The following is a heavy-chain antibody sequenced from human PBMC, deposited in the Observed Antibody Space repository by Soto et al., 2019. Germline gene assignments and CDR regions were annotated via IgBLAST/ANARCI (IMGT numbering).Heavy chain of an antibody. V-gene: IGHV1-18*01. CDR1: GYIFTDYG. Sequence: QVQLVQSGAEVKKPGASVKVSCKASGYIFTDYGISWERQAPGQGIEWMGWVNIHSGDTNHAQTLQRRVTMTTDRSTATAYLELRSLRLDDTAVYYCARERGGYSDGDTWGQGTLVTVSS. CDR3: ARERGGYSDGDT. D-gene: IGHD5-18*01. CDR2: VNIHSGDT. J-gene: IGHJ5*02.